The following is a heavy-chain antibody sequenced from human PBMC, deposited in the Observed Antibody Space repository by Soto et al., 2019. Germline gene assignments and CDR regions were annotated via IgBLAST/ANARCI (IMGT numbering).Heavy chain of an antibody. J-gene: IGHJ6*02. Sequence: GGSLRLSCAASGFTFSRYTMHWVRQAPGKGLEWVALISYDGSNKYYADSVKGRFTISRDYSKNTLYLQMNSLRAEDTAVYYCAKGPAIVLVPAAMNYYYGMDVWGQGTTVTVSS. CDR3: AKGPAIVLVPAAMNYYYGMDV. V-gene: IGHV3-30*04. CDR2: ISYDGSNK. D-gene: IGHD2-2*01. CDR1: GFTFSRYT.